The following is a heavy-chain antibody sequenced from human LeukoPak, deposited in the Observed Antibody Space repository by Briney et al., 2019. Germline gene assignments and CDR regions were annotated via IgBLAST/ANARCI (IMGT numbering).Heavy chain of an antibody. CDR1: GYTFTSYY. D-gene: IGHD6-13*01. J-gene: IGHJ5*02. Sequence: GASVKVSCKASGYTFTSYYMHWVRQAPGQGLEWMGIINPSGGSTSYAQKFQGRVTMTRDTSTSTVYMELSSLRSEDTAVYYCARDAALSSPAGIAAAGTESRTRFDPWGQGTLVTVSS. CDR3: ARDAALSSPAGIAAAGTESRTRFDP. V-gene: IGHV1-46*01. CDR2: INPSGGST.